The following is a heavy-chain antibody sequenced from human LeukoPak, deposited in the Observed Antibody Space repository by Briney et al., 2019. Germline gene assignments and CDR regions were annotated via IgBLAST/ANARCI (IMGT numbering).Heavy chain of an antibody. V-gene: IGHV3-30*01. Sequence: WRSLRLSCAASGFTFSSYAMHWGRPGPGKGLGWVAVISYDGSNKYYAYSVRGRFTNSRHNSKNTLYLQTNSLRAEDTAVYYCARDPTGDNWFDPWGQGTLVTVSS. D-gene: IGHD3-3*01. CDR3: ARDPTGDNWFDP. J-gene: IGHJ5*02. CDR1: GFTFSSYA. CDR2: ISYDGSNK.